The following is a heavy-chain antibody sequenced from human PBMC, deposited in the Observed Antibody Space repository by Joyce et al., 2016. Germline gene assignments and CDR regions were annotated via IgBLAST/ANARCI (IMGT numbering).Heavy chain of an antibody. Sequence: QVNLVQSGAEVKKPGASVKVSCKASGYSFSDSYNHWVRQAPGQGLQWMGRINPDTGDTIYAQKFQGRVTLTRDTFISTVYMEVSRLRSDDTAVYFCARGPMPPYAFDVWGQGTLVTVST. J-gene: IGHJ3*01. CDR3: ARGPMPPYAFDV. CDR1: GYSFSDSY. V-gene: IGHV1-2*06. CDR2: INPDTGDT. D-gene: IGHD2-2*01.